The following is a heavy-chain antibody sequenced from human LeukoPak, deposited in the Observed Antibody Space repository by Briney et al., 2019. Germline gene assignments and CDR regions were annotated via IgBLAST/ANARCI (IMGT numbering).Heavy chain of an antibody. D-gene: IGHD1-26*01. J-gene: IGHJ3*02. V-gene: IGHV3-53*01. Sequence: GGSLRLSCAASGFTIRSNYMSWVRQAPGKGLEWVSVIYSSGNTYYADSVKGRFTFSKDNSKNTLYLQMTNLRVEDTAVYYCARGVGQDAFDIWGQGTMVTVSS. CDR2: IYSSGNT. CDR1: GFTIRSNY. CDR3: ARGVGQDAFDI.